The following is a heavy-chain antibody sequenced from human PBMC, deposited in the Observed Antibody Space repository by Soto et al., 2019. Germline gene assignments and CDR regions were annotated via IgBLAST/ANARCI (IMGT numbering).Heavy chain of an antibody. CDR2: IKYDGSEK. CDR1: GFTFNNFW. J-gene: IGHJ6*02. D-gene: IGHD2-15*01. V-gene: IGHV3-7*05. Sequence: GESLRLSCAASGFTFNNFWMTWVRQAPGKGLEWVANIKYDGSEKYYVDSVKGRFTVSRDNAKNSLCLQMNSLRAEDTAVYYCARDGGPSSYYYYYGMDVWGRGTTVTVSS. CDR3: ARDGGPSSYYYYYGMDV.